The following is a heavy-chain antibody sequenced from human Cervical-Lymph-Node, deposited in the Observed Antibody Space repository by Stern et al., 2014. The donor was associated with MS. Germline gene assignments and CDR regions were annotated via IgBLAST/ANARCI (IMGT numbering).Heavy chain of an antibody. V-gene: IGHV3-30*03. D-gene: IGHD2-8*01. CDR2: ISYDGNHK. J-gene: IGHJ4*02. Sequence: MQLVESGGAVVQPGRSLRLSCAASGFTFSSYGMHWVRQAPGKGLEWVTVISYDGNHKYYAASVKGRFTISRDSSKNTLHLQMNSVTPDDTAIYYCARDYEDTSMLFDHWGQGTLVTVSS. CDR3: ARDYEDTSMLFDH. CDR1: GFTFSSYG.